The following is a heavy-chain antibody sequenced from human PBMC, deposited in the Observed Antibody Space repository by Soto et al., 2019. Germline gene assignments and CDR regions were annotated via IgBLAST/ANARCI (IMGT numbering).Heavy chain of an antibody. J-gene: IGHJ4*02. CDR1: GYTFTSYG. CDR3: ARFGVVIIPETYFDY. V-gene: IGHV1-18*01. CDR2: ISAYNGNT. D-gene: IGHD3-3*01. Sequence: ASVKVSCKASGYTFTSYGISWVRQAPGQGLEWMGWISAYNGNTNYAQKLQGRVTMTTDTSTSTAYMELRSLRSDDTAVYYCARFGVVIIPETYFDYWGQGTLVTVSS.